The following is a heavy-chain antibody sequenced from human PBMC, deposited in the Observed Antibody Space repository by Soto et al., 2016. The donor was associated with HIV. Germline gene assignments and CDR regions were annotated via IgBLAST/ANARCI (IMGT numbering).Heavy chain of an antibody. CDR1: GFRFGDFA. CDR2: IRAIAYGGTP. V-gene: IGHV3-49*04. D-gene: IGHD1-26*01. J-gene: IGHJ4*02. Sequence: EVLLAESGGGLIQPGRSLRLSCTTSGFRFGDFAMTWVRQAPGKGLEWVGYIRAIAYGGTPEYAPSVRGRFTVSRDDSKSIAYLQMNSLKIEDTAVYYCTRGSGRYEFWGQGNPGH. CDR3: TRGSGRYEF.